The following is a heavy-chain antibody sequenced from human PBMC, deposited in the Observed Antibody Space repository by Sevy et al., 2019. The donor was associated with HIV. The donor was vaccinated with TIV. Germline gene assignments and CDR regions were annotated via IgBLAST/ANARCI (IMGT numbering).Heavy chain of an antibody. CDR3: AGGDGTGRCFDS. V-gene: IGHV1-46*02. D-gene: IGHD1-26*01. Sequence: ASVKVSCKASGYNFNNYYIHWVRQAPGQGLQWMGVINPTSSSTYYPPTFQGRVTMTRDTSTSTVSLDLSSLRSEDTAVYYCAGGDGTGRCFDSWGQGTLVTVSS. CDR1: GYNFNNYY. CDR2: INPTSSST. J-gene: IGHJ4*02.